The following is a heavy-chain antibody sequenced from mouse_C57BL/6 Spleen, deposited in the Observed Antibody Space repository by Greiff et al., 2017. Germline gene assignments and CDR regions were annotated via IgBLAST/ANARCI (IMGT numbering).Heavy chain of an antibody. CDR2: IRSKSNNYAT. CDR3: VSLSGTRAMDY. Sequence: EVKLVESGGGLVQPKGSLKLSCAASGFSFNTYAMNWVRQAPGKGLEWVARIRSKSNNYATYYADSVKDRFTISRDDSESMLYLQMNNLKTEETAMYYCVSLSGTRAMDYWGQGTSVTVSS. D-gene: IGHD4-1*01. V-gene: IGHV10-1*01. J-gene: IGHJ4*01. CDR1: GFSFNTYA.